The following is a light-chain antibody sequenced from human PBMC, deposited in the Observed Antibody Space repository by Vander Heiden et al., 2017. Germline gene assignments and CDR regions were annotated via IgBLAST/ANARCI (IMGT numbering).Light chain of an antibody. CDR1: QSISSY. CDR3: QQRDSTLGT. J-gene: IGKJ2*02. V-gene: IGKV1-39*01. Sequence: DIQMTQSPSSLSASVGDRVTITCRASQSISSYLNWYQQKPGKAPKLLIYAASSLQSRVPSRFSGSGSRTDFTLTISMLQPEDFATYYCQQRDSTLGTFGQGTKLEIK. CDR2: AAS.